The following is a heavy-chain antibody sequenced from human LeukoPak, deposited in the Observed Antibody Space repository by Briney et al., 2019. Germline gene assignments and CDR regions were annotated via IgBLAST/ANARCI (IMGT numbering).Heavy chain of an antibody. V-gene: IGHV1-2*06. CDR3: ARYCSSTSCYSTGLGNWFDP. CDR1: GYTFTGYY. D-gene: IGHD2-2*01. Sequence: ASVKVSCKASGYTFTGYYMHWVRQAPGQGLEWMGRINPNSGGTNYAQKLQGRVTMTTDTSTSTAYMELRSLRSDDTAVYYCARYCSSTSCYSTGLGNWFDPWGQGTLVTVSS. CDR2: INPNSGGT. J-gene: IGHJ5*02.